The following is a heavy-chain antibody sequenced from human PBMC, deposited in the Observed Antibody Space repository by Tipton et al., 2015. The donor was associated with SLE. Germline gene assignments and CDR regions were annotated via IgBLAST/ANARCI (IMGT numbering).Heavy chain of an antibody. CDR2: TYYRSKWYN. CDR3: TRAPGRPRVAFDFDY. D-gene: IGHD3-3*02. CDR1: GDSVSSKSAA. J-gene: IGHJ4*02. V-gene: IGHV6-1*01. Sequence: GLVKPSQTLSLTCAIFGDSVSSKSAAWNWIRQSPSRGLEWLGRTYYRSKWYNDYAVFVEGRITIEPDTSKNQFSLQLNSVTPEDTAVYYCTRAPGRPRVAFDFDYWGQGTLVTVSS.